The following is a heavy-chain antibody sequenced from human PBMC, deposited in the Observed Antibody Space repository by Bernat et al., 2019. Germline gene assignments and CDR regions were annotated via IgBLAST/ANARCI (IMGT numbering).Heavy chain of an antibody. J-gene: IGHJ3*02. CDR1: GYTFTGYY. D-gene: IGHD2-15*01. CDR2: INPNSGGT. CDR3: ARCGGSGGSCYRSDAFDI. Sequence: QVQLVQSGAEVKKPGASVKVSCKASGYTFTGYYMHWVRQAPGQGLEWMGWINPNSGGTNYAQKFQGWVTMTRDTSISTAYMELSRLRSDDTAVYYCARCGGSGGSCYRSDAFDIWGQGTMVTVSS. V-gene: IGHV1-2*04.